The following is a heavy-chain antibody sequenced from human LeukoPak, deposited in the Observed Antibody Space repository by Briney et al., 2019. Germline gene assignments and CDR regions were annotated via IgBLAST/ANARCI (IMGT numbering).Heavy chain of an antibody. Sequence: ASVKASCKASGYTFTNYYMHWVRQAPGQGLEWMGIINPSGGSTSYAQKFQGRVTMTRDMSTSTVYMELRSLRSEDTAVYYCARVESWEHSGSSQDAFDIWGQGTMVTVSS. J-gene: IGHJ3*02. V-gene: IGHV1-46*01. D-gene: IGHD1-26*01. CDR3: ARVESWEHSGSSQDAFDI. CDR1: GYTFTNYY. CDR2: INPSGGST.